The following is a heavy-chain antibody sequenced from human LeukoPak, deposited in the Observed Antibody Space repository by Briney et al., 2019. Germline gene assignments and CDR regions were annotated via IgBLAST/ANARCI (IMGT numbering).Heavy chain of an antibody. V-gene: IGHV4-39*01. CDR2: IYYSGST. J-gene: IGHJ4*02. D-gene: IGHD3-16*01. CDR3: ARQFMRSHLDY. CDR1: GGSISSSSYY. Sequence: SETLSLTCTVSGGSISSSSYYWGWIRQPPGKGLVWIGSIYYSGSTYYNPSLKSRVTISVHTSKNQFSLKLSSVTAADTAEYYCARQFMRSHLDYWGQGTLVTVSS.